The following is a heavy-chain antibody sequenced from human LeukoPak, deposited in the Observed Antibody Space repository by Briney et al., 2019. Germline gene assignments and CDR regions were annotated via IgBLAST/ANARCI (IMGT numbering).Heavy chain of an antibody. CDR1: GYTLTELS. CDR2: FDPEDGET. J-gene: IGHJ4*02. D-gene: IGHD1-26*01. V-gene: IGHV1-24*01. CDR3: AAPAHSVGATHY. Sequence: ASVKVSCKVSGYTLTELSMHWVRQAPGKGLEWMGGFDPEDGETIYAQKFQGRVTMTEDTSTDTAYMELSSLRSEDTAVYYCAAPAHSVGATHYWGQGTLVTVSS.